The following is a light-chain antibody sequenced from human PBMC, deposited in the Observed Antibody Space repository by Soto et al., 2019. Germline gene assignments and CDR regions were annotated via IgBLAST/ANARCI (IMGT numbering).Light chain of an antibody. CDR2: GAS. V-gene: IGKV3-20*01. J-gene: IGKJ3*01. CDR3: QKYGSSPFT. CDR1: QSVSSSY. Sequence: ESVLTQSPGTLSMSPGERATLSCRASQSVSSSYSAWYQQKPGQAPRLLIYGASRRATGIPDRFSGSGSGTDFTLTISRMEPEDCAVYYCQKYGSSPFTFGPGTKVDIK.